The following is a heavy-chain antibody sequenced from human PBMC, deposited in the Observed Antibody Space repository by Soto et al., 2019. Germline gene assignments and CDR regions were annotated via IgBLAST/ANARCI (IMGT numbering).Heavy chain of an antibody. V-gene: IGHV1-18*01. D-gene: IGHD2-21*02. CDR2: ISADDGNR. J-gene: IGHJ4*02. CDR3: ARDIARGDSEGRYFYH. CDR1: GYTFTSYG. Sequence: QVQLVQSGAEVKKPGASVKDSCKASGYTFTSYGISWVRQAPGPGLEWMGWISADDGNRNYAQSLQGRVTMTTDTSTSTAYLELSGMRSDDTAVFYCARDIARGDSEGRYFYHGGQGTLVTFCS.